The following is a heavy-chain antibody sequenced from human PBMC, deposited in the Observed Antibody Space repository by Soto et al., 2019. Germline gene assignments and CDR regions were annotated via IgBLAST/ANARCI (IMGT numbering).Heavy chain of an antibody. Sequence: ASVKVSCKASGYTFTGYYMHWVRQAPGQGLEWMGWINPNSGGTNYAQKFQGWVTMTRDTSISTAYMELSRLGSDDTAVYYCAREVGSFGGISRTSVDKGDIVVVPAAFYGMDVWGQGTTVTVSS. CDR2: INPNSGGT. D-gene: IGHD2-2*01. CDR3: AREVGSFGGISRTSVDKGDIVVVPAAFYGMDV. V-gene: IGHV1-2*04. CDR1: GYTFTGYY. J-gene: IGHJ6*02.